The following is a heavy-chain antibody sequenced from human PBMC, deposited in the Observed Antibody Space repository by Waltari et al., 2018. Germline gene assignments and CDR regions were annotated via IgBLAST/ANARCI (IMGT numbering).Heavy chain of an antibody. Sequence: QVQLVQSGAEVKKPGASVTVSCKVSGYTLTELSMHWVRQAPGKGLEWMGGFEPEDCETIYAQKFQGRVTMTEDTSTDTAYMELSSLRSEDTAVYYCATVAGYFGGFDPWGQGTLVTVSS. D-gene: IGHD3-16*01. CDR3: ATVAGYFGGFDP. CDR1: GYTLTELS. J-gene: IGHJ5*02. V-gene: IGHV1-24*01. CDR2: FEPEDCET.